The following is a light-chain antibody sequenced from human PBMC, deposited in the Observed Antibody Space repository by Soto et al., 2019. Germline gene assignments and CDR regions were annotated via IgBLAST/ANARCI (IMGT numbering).Light chain of an antibody. Sequence: IQITQYTASVPASVVDRVAITCRASQSTSSYLHWYQQKPGKAPKLLIYGATTLQSGVPSRFSGSGSGTDFTLTISSLQPDDSATYYCQHGGTFGQGTRLEIK. CDR3: QHGGT. J-gene: IGKJ5*01. CDR1: QSTSSY. CDR2: GAT. V-gene: IGKV1-39*01.